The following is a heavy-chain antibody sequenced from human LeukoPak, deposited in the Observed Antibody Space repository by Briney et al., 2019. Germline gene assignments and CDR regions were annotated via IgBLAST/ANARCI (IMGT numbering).Heavy chain of an antibody. D-gene: IGHD2-21*02. CDR2: ISTYNGDT. CDR3: ARDLAFLALTAANGWFDP. V-gene: IGHV1-18*01. CDR1: GYTFTSHG. J-gene: IGHJ5*02. Sequence: ASVKVSCKASGYTFTSHGISWVRQAPGQGLEWMGWISTYNGDTKYTQRLQGRVTLTSDTSTDTVYMEVRSLKSDDTAVYYCARDLAFLALTAANGWFDPWGQGTLVIVSS.